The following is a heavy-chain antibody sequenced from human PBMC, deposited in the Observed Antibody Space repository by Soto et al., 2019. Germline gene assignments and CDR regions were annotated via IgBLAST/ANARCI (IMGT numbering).Heavy chain of an antibody. CDR1: GGTFSSYA. V-gene: IGHV1-69*01. CDR3: ASTAYSRSSRRGSDAFDI. J-gene: IGHJ3*02. Sequence: QVQLVQSGAEVKKPGSSVKVSCKASGGTFSSYAISWVRQAPGQGLEWMGGIIPIFGTANYAQKFQGRVTITADESTSTAYMELSSLRAEDTAVYYCASTAYSRSSRRGSDAFDIWGQGTMVTVSS. CDR2: IIPIFGTA. D-gene: IGHD6-13*01.